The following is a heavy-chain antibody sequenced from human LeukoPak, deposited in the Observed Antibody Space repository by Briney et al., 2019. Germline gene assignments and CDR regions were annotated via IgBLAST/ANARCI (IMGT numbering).Heavy chain of an antibody. CDR2: ISGLSGST. D-gene: IGHD6-13*01. V-gene: IGHV3-23*01. Sequence: GGSLRLSCAASGFTFSTYAMSWVRQAPGKGLEWVSGISGLSGSTYYADSVKGRFTVSRDNSKSTLYLQMNSLRAEDTAVYYCARDPSAVALGTYGWGQGTLVTVSS. CDR1: GFTFSTYA. CDR3: ARDPSAVALGTYG. J-gene: IGHJ4*02.